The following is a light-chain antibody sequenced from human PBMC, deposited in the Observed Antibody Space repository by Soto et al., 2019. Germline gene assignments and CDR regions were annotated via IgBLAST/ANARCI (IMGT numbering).Light chain of an antibody. J-gene: IGLJ2*01. CDR3: SSYAASDSFVV. CDR1: KSDIGVYDF. Sequence: QSALTQPPSASGSPGQSVTISCTGTKSDIGVYDFVSWYQHHPGKAPRLIIYEVVQRPSGVPDRFSGSKSGNTASLTVSGLQAADEADYYCSSYAASDSFVVFGGGTKLTVL. V-gene: IGLV2-8*01. CDR2: EVV.